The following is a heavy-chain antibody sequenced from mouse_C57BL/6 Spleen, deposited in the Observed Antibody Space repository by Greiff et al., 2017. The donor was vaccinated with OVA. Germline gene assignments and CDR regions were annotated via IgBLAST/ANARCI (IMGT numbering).Heavy chain of an antibody. Sequence: EVQLQQSGEGLVKPGGSLKLSCAASGFTFSSYAMSWVRQTPEKRLEWVAYISSGGDYIYYADTVKGRFTISRDNARNTLYLQMSSLKSEDTAMYYCTREGYSNYAMDYWGQGTSVTVSS. CDR1: GFTFSSYA. CDR2: ISSGGDYI. D-gene: IGHD2-5*01. J-gene: IGHJ4*01. V-gene: IGHV5-9-1*02. CDR3: TREGYSNYAMDY.